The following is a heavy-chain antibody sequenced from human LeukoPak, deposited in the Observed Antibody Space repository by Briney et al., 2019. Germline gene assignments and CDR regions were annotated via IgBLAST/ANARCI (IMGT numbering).Heavy chain of an antibody. Sequence: GGSLRLSCAASGFTFSSYAMHWVRQAPGKGLEYVSAISSNGGSTYYANSVKGRFTNSRDNSKNTLYLQMGSLRAEDIAVYYCARAGPLWYSYDSPDYWGQGTLVTVSS. CDR3: ARAGPLWYSYDSPDY. CDR2: ISSNGGST. V-gene: IGHV3-64*01. J-gene: IGHJ4*02. CDR1: GFTFSSYA. D-gene: IGHD2-15*01.